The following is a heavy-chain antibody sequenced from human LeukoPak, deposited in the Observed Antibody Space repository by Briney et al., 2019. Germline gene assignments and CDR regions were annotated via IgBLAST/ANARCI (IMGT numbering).Heavy chain of an antibody. Sequence: GGSLRLSCAASGFTFDDYAMHWVRQAPGKGLVWVSGISWNSGSIGYADSVKGRFTISRDNAKNSLYLQMNSLRAEDTALYYCAKDRSNTGTPSLFDYWGQGTLVTVSS. CDR1: GFTFDDYA. D-gene: IGHD1-14*01. CDR3: AKDRSNTGTPSLFDY. J-gene: IGHJ4*02. CDR2: ISWNSGSI. V-gene: IGHV3-9*01.